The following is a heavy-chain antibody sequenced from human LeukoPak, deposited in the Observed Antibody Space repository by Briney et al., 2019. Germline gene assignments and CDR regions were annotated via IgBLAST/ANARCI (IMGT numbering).Heavy chain of an antibody. CDR1: GYTFTSYD. CDR3: ARGRIAKRFDP. CDR2: MNPNSGNT. J-gene: IGHJ5*02. V-gene: IGHV1-8*01. Sequence: ASVKVSCKASGYTFTSYDINWVRQAPGQGVEWMGWMNPNSGNTVYAQKFQGRVTMTRNTSISTAYMELSSLRSEDTAVYYCARGRIAKRFDPCGQGTLVTVSS. D-gene: IGHD6-13*01.